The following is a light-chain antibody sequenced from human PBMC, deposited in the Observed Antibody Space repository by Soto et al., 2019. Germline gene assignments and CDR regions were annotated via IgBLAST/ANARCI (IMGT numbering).Light chain of an antibody. CDR2: LNSDGSH. CDR1: SGHSSYA. Sequence: QPVLTQSPSASASLGASVKLTCTLSSGHSSYAIAWHQQQPEKGPRYLMKLNSDGSHSKGDGIPDRFSGSSSGAERYLTISSLQSEDEADYYCQTWGTGIHYVFGTGTKIPV. CDR3: QTWGTGIHYV. J-gene: IGLJ1*01. V-gene: IGLV4-69*01.